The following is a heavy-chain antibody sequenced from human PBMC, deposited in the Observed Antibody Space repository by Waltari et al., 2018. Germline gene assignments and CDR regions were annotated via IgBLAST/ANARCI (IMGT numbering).Heavy chain of an antibody. D-gene: IGHD6-19*01. CDR3: ATIAVAGYFDY. CDR1: GYTFTHHT. J-gene: IGHJ4*02. V-gene: IGHV1-69-2*01. Sequence: EVQLVQSGAAVKKPGATVKISCKVSGYTFTHHTLHWVQQAPGKGLEWMGLVDPEDGETIYAEKFQGRVTITADTSTDTAYMELSSLRSEDTAVYYCATIAVAGYFDYWGQGTLVTVSS. CDR2: VDPEDGET.